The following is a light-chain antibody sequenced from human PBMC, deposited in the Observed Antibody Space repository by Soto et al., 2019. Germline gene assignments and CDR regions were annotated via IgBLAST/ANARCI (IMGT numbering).Light chain of an antibody. CDR1: SSDVGGYNY. J-gene: IGLJ2*01. Sequence: QSVLTQPASVSGSPGQSITISCTGTSSDVGGYNYVSWYQRHPGKAPKLMIYDVSNRPSGISSRFSGSKSGNTASLTISGLQAEDEADYYCSSYTTSSTVVFGGGTKVTVL. V-gene: IGLV2-14*01. CDR2: DVS. CDR3: SSYTTSSTVV.